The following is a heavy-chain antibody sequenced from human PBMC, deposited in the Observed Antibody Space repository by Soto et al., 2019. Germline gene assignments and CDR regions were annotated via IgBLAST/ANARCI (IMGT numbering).Heavy chain of an antibody. CDR3: ARDSSYYYDSSGQTPDY. D-gene: IGHD3-22*01. CDR2: ISGSGGST. V-gene: IGHV3-23*01. J-gene: IGHJ4*02. Sequence: GGSLRLSCAASGFTFSSYAMSWVRQAPGKGLEWVSAISGSGGSTYYADSVKGRFTISRDNSKNTLYLQMNSLRAEDTAVYYCARDSSYYYDSSGQTPDYWGQGTLVTVSS. CDR1: GFTFSSYA.